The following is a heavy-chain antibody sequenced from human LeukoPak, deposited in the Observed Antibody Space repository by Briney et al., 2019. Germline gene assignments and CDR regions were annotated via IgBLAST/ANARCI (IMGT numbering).Heavy chain of an antibody. CDR2: IYSGDIT. D-gene: IGHD5-18*01. CDR3: ARGSGYNYGFPDY. Sequence: GGSLRLSCVASGFTVNSNYMSWVRQAPGKGLEWVSVIYSGDITYYADSVKGRFTISRDNSKNTLYLQMNSLRAEDTAVYYCARGSGYNYGFPDYWGQGTLVTVSS. J-gene: IGHJ4*02. V-gene: IGHV3-53*01. CDR1: GFTVNSNY.